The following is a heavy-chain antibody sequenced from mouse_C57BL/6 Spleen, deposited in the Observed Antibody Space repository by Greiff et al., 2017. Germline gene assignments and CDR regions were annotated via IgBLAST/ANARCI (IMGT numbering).Heavy chain of an antibody. CDR2: INPSNGGT. CDR3: AKGGWGKYFDV. J-gene: IGHJ1*03. V-gene: IGHV1-53*01. CDR1: GYTFTSYW. Sequence: QVQLQQPGTELVKPGASVKLSCKASGYTFTSYWMHWVKQRPGQGLEWIGNINPSNGGTNYNEKFKSKATLTADTSSNTAYMQLSSLTTEDSAIYYCAKGGWGKYFDVWGTGTTVTVSS.